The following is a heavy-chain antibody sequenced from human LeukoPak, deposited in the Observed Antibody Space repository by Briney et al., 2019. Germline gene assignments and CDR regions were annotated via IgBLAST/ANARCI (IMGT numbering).Heavy chain of an antibody. Sequence: GGSLRLSCAASASGVAFSSHSMNWVRQAPGKGLEWISYIHSSGNYIFYAASVKGRFAVSRDNARNSLFLQMNNLRAEDTAIYYCAREYNPRATFDYWGQGTLVSVSS. CDR1: ASGVAFSSHS. V-gene: IGHV3-21*05. D-gene: IGHD1-14*01. CDR3: AREYNPRATFDY. J-gene: IGHJ4*02. CDR2: IHSSGNYI.